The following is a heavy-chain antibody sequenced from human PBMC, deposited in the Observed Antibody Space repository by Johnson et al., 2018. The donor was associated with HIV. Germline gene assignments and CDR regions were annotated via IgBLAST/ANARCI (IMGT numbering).Heavy chain of an antibody. J-gene: IGHJ3*02. V-gene: IGHV3-66*01. D-gene: IGHD1-14*01. CDR2: IYSGGST. CDR1: GFTFSSNS. Sequence: VQLVESGGGVVQPGGSLRLSCAASGFTFSSNSMTWVRRAPGKGLEWVSVIYSGGSTYYADSVKGRFTTSRAISKNTLYLQMNSLRPEDTAVYYCARASAVFDAFDIWGQGTMVTVSS. CDR3: ARASAVFDAFDI.